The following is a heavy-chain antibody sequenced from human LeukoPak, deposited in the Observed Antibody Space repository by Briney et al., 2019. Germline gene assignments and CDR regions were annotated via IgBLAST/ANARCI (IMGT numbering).Heavy chain of an antibody. CDR3: AREGLNMVRGVIPKEAWGWFDP. J-gene: IGHJ5*02. CDR2: IYYSGST. D-gene: IGHD3-10*01. V-gene: IGHV4-59*12. Sequence: PSETLSLTCTVSGGSISSYYWSWIRQPPGKGLEWVGSIYYSGSTYYNPSLKSRVTISVDTSKNQFSLKLSSVTAADTAVYYCAREGLNMVRGVIPKEAWGWFDPWGQGTLVTVSS. CDR1: GGSISSYY.